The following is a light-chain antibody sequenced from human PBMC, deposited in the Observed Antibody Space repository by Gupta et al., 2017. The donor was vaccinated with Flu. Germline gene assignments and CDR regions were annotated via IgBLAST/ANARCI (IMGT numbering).Light chain of an antibody. Sequence: DIVMTQSPDSLAVSLGERATINCKSSQSVSSSSNNRNYVAWYQQKPGQPPKLLINWASARQSGVPDRFSGSGSGTDFTLTISSLQAEDAAVYHCQQVYTHSLTFGGGTKVEIK. CDR3: QQVYTHSLT. CDR2: WAS. CDR1: QSVSSSSNNRNY. V-gene: IGKV4-1*01. J-gene: IGKJ4*01.